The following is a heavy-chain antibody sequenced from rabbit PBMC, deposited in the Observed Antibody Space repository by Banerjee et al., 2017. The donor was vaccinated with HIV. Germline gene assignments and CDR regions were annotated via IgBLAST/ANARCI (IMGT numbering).Heavy chain of an antibody. CDR2: IDAGSSGNT. Sequence: QEQLEESGGDLVKPEGSLTLTCTASGFSFSSYYWICWVRQAPGKGLEWIACIDAGSSGNTGYASWAKGRFTISKTSSTTVTLQMTSLTAADTATYFCARSEVGRTRRLDLRGPGTLDTVS. D-gene: IGHD5-1*01. J-gene: IGHJ3*01. V-gene: IGHV1S45*01. CDR3: ARSEVGRTRRLDL. CDR1: GFSFSSYYW.